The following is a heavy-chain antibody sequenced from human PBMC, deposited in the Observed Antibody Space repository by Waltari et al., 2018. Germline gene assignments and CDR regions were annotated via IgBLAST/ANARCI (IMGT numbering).Heavy chain of an antibody. CDR3: ARHGGDRWLYNSRTPTHIDY. CDR2: IYYGGST. D-gene: IGHD3-22*01. J-gene: IGHJ4*02. V-gene: IGHV4-39*01. CDR1: GGSISSTSYY. Sequence: HLQESGPGLVKPSETLSLTCAVSGGSISSTSYYWGWIRQPPGKGLEWIGNIYYGGSTYHNPSLRSRVTMSAETSKNQFSLKLSSVTAADTAVYYCARHGGDRWLYNSRTPTHIDYWGQGILVTVSS.